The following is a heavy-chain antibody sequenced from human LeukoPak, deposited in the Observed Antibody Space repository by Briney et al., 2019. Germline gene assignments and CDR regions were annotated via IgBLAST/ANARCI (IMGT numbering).Heavy chain of an antibody. V-gene: IGHV1-69*05. J-gene: IGHJ3*02. CDR1: GGTFSSYA. D-gene: IGHD3-22*01. Sequence: ASVKVSCKASGGTFSSYAISWVRQAPGQGLEWMGRIIPIFHTTNYAQKFQGRVTITTEQSTSTAYMELSSLRSEDTAVYYCARDIPGSSGYFNDAFDMWGQGTIVTVSS. CDR3: ARDIPGSSGYFNDAFDM. CDR2: IIPIFHTT.